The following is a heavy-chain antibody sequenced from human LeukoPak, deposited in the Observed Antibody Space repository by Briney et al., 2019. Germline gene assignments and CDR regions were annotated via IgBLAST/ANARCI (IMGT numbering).Heavy chain of an antibody. Sequence: SETLSLTCAVYGGSFSGYYWSWIRQPPGKGLEWIGEINHSGSTNYNPSLTSRVTISVDTSKNQFSLKLSSVTAADTAVYYCARRATVTTNNWFDPWGQGTLVTVSS. CDR1: GGSFSGYY. V-gene: IGHV4-34*01. D-gene: IGHD4-17*01. J-gene: IGHJ5*02. CDR3: ARRATVTTNNWFDP. CDR2: INHSGST.